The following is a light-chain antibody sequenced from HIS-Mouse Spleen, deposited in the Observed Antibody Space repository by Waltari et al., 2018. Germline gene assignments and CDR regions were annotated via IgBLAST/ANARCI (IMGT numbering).Light chain of an antibody. CDR2: EDS. J-gene: IGLJ2*01. V-gene: IGLV3-10*01. CDR3: YSTDSSGNHRV. Sequence: SYELTQPPSVSVSPGQTARITFSVYALPKKYAYWYQQKSGQAPVLVIYEDSKRPSGIPERFSGSSSGTMATLTISGAQVEDEADYYCYSTDSSGNHRVFGGGTKLTVL. CDR1: ALPKKY.